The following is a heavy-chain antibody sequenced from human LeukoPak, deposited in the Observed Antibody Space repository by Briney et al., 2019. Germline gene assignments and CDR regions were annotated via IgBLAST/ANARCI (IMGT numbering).Heavy chain of an antibody. Sequence: ASVKVSCKASGYTFTDYYMYWVRQAPGQGLEWMGRVNPNSGDTFYAQKFQGRVTMTRDTSISTAYMELSRLRSDDTAVYYCARVMKATVRTSNFDYWGQGTLVTVSS. CDR3: ARVMKATVRTSNFDY. V-gene: IGHV1-2*06. CDR2: VNPNSGDT. J-gene: IGHJ4*02. CDR1: GYTFTDYY. D-gene: IGHD4-17*01.